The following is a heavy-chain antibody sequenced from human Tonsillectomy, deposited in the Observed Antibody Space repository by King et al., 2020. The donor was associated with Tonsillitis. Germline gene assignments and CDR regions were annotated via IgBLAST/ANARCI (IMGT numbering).Heavy chain of an antibody. J-gene: IGHJ4*02. V-gene: IGHV4-39*01. Sequence: LPLPASGPGLVPPSEPLSLPCPVSGGSLSSRPSSWGWIRQPPGPGLAWIGSLYSRGSPSYNPSLKSRFPISVDPSQTQFSLKLISVTAADPAVYYCARHKRGDYLWGSYRYTGDDGGDYWGQGTLVTVSS. CDR1: GGSLSSRPSS. CDR3: ARHKRGDYLWGSYRYTGDDGGDY. D-gene: IGHD3-16*02. CDR2: LYSRGSP.